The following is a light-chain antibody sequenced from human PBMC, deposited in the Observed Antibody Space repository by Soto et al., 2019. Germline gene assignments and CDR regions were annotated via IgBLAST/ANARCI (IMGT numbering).Light chain of an antibody. J-gene: IGKJ5*01. CDR3: QQRHMWPIT. CDR2: AAS. Sequence: EIVLTQSPATLCLSPGERATLSCRASQSVSSYLAWYQQKPGQAPRLLIYAASSRATGIPDRFSGSGSGTEFTLTISSLQSEDFAVYYCQQRHMWPITFGQGARLEIK. V-gene: IGKV3-11*01. CDR1: QSVSSY.